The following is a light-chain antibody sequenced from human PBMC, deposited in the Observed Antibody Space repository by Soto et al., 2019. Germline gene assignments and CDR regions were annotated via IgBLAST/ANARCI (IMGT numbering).Light chain of an antibody. CDR3: HRYDRSPIFT. Sequence: EIVLTQSPGTLSLSPGERATLSCRASQSVSDSHLAWYHQKPGQPPRLLIYGASNRATGIPDRFSGRGSGTDFTLTISRLEPEDFATYCCHRYDRSPIFTFGPGTKVDV. CDR2: GAS. J-gene: IGKJ3*01. CDR1: QSVSDSH. V-gene: IGKV3-20*01.